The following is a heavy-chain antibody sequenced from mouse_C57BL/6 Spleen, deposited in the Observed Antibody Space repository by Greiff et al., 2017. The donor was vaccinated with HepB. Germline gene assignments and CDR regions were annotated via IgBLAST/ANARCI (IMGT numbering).Heavy chain of an antibody. CDR3: ARRSVVSSMDY. D-gene: IGHD1-1*01. V-gene: IGHV1-63*01. J-gene: IGHJ4*01. CDR1: GYTFTNYW. CDR2: IYPGGGYT. Sequence: VQLQQSGAELVRPGTSVKMSCKASGYTFTNYWIGWAKQRPGHGLEWIGDIYPGGGYTNYNEKFKGKATLTADKSSSTAYMQFSSQTSEDSAIYDCARRSVVSSMDYWGQGTSVTVSS.